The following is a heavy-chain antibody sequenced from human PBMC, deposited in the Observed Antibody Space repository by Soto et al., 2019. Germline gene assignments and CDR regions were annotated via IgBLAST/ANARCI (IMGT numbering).Heavy chain of an antibody. CDR1: GLSFRSYT. Sequence: PGGSLRHSCATSGLSFRSYTMCWVRQAPGRGLQWVASISDSGASTSYADSVKGRFTISRDNSKSTLYLQMNSLGAEDTALYYCARPCTAAWAYRDFDNWGLETLVTVSS. CDR2: ISDSGAST. D-gene: IGHD2-2*01. J-gene: IGHJ4*02. CDR3: ARPCTAAWAYRDFDN. V-gene: IGHV3-23*01.